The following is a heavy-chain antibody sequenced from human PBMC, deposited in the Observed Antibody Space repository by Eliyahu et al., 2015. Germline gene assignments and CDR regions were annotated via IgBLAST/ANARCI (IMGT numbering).Heavy chain of an antibody. J-gene: IGHJ4*02. V-gene: IGHV3-21*01. Sequence: VQLVESGGGLVKPGGSLXLSCAASGXXFXXYSMNWVRQAPGKGLEWVSSISSSSSYIYYADSVKGRFTISRDNAKNSLYLQMNSLRAEDTAVYYCAREERYGDYVAWVDYWGQGTLVTVSS. CDR2: ISSSSSYI. D-gene: IGHD4-17*01. CDR1: GXXFXXYS. CDR3: AREERYGDYVAWVDY.